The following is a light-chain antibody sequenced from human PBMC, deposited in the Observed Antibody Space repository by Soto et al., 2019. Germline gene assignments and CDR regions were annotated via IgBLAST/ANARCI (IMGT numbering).Light chain of an antibody. CDR1: QSVSSSY. Sequence: IVMTQSPGTLSLSPRERATLYCRASQSVSSSYLAWYQQKPGQAPRLLIHGASNRATGIPDRFSGSGSGTDFTLTISRLEPEEFAVYYCQQYGGSPRTVGQGTKVDIK. J-gene: IGKJ1*01. V-gene: IGKV3-20*01. CDR3: QQYGGSPRT. CDR2: GAS.